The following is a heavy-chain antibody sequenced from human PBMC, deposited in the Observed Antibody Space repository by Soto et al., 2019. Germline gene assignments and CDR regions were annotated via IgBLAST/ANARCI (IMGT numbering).Heavy chain of an antibody. CDR3: ATGYYYGSGSYYTTTDY. CDR2: FDPEDGET. V-gene: IGHV1-24*01. Sequence: RASVKVSCKVSGYTLTELSMHWVRQAPGKGLEWMGGFDPEDGETIYAQKFQGRVTMTEDTSTDTAYMELSSLRSEDTAVYYCATGYYYGSGSYYTTTDYWGQGTLVTVSS. D-gene: IGHD3-10*01. J-gene: IGHJ4*02. CDR1: GYTLTELS.